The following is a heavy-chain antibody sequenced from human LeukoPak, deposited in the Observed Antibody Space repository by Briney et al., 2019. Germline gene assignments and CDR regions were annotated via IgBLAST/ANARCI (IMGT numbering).Heavy chain of an antibody. V-gene: IGHV4-4*07. CDR3: AREGLAAAGYYFDY. D-gene: IGHD6-13*01. CDR2: IYTSGST. J-gene: IGHJ4*02. CDR1: GGSISSYY. Sequence: SETLSLTCTVSGGSISSYYWSWIRQPAGKGLEWIGRIYTSGSTNYNPSLKSRVTMSVDTSKNQFSLKLSSVTAADTAVYYCAREGLAAAGYYFDYWSQGTLVTVSS.